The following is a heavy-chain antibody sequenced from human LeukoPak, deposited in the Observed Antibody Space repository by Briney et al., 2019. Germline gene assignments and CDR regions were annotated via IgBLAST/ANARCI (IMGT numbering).Heavy chain of an antibody. J-gene: IGHJ3*02. CDR3: ARAILRYFDWSPDVFDI. V-gene: IGHV5-51*01. Sequence: GESLKISCKGSGYSFTSYWIGWVRQMPGKGLEWMGIIYPGDSDTRYSPSFQGQVAISADKSISTAYLQWSSLKASDTAMYYCARAILRYFDWSPDVFDIWGQGTMVTVSS. D-gene: IGHD3-9*01. CDR1: GYSFTSYW. CDR2: IYPGDSDT.